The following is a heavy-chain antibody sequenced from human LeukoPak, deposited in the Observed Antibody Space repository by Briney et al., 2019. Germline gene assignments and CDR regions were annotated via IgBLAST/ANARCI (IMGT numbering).Heavy chain of an antibody. D-gene: IGHD1/OR15-1a*01. CDR3: ARDRSNSWNTDPRWFDP. V-gene: IGHV4-4*07. CDR1: GPSIRSYF. J-gene: IGHJ5*02. Sequence: SETLSLTCTVSGPSIRSYFWSWIRQPAGKGLEWIGRVFSSGSTSYNPSLKSRVTMSLDTSKNQFPLRLSSVTAADTAIYYCARDRSNSWNTDPRWFDPWGQGTLVTVSS. CDR2: VFSSGST.